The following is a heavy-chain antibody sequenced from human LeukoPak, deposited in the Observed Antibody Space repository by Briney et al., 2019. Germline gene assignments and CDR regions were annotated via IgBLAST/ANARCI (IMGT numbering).Heavy chain of an antibody. CDR1: GFTFSSYA. V-gene: IGHV3-30*02. J-gene: IGHJ4*02. Sequence: PGGSLRLSCAASGFTFSSYAMHWVRQAPGKGLEWVTFIRYDGSIKYYADSVKGRFTISRDNSKNTLYLQMNSLRAEDTAVYYCAKDLTRGRLWTTKSTGFDYWGQGTLVTVSS. D-gene: IGHD2-21*01. CDR3: AKDLTRGRLWTTKSTGFDY. CDR2: IRYDGSIK.